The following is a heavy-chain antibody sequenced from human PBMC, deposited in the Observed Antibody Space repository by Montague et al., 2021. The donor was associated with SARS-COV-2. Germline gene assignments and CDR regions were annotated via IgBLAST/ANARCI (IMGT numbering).Heavy chain of an antibody. D-gene: IGHD6-19*01. V-gene: IGHV3-21*01. CDR3: ARDLLSFFLGIAVAGPFDP. CDR2: ISGSSSYI. CDR1: GFTFSSYY. J-gene: IGHJ5*02. Sequence: SLRLSCAASGFTFSSYYMNWVRQAPGKGLEWVSSISGSSSYIYYADSVTGRFTISRDNAKNSLYLQMNSLRAEDTAVYYCARDLLSFFLGIAVAGPFDPWGQGTLVTVSS.